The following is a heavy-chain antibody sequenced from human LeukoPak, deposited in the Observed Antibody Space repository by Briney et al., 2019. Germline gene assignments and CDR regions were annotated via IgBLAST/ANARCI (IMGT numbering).Heavy chain of an antibody. CDR1: GFTFSSYA. J-gene: IGHJ4*02. CDR2: ISGSGGST. D-gene: IGHD2-2*02. CDR3: AKGYCSSTSCYRPPDGY. Sequence: GGSLRLSCAASGFTFSSYAMSWVRQAPGKGLEWVSAISGSGGSTYYADSVKGRFTISRDNSKNTLYLQMNSLRAEDTAVYYCAKGYCSSTSCYRPPDGYWGQGTLVTVSS. V-gene: IGHV3-23*01.